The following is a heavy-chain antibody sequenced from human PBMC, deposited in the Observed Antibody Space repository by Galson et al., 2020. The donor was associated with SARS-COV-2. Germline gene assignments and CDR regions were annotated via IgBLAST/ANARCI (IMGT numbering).Heavy chain of an antibody. D-gene: IGHD5-18*01. Sequence: GGSLRLSCAASGFTFDDYAMHWVRQAPGKGLEWVSGISWNSGSIGYADSVKGRFTISRDNAKNSLYLQMNSLRAEDTALYYCAKDIDEYSYAYYMDVWGKGTTVTVSS. CDR3: AKDIDEYSYAYYMDV. V-gene: IGHV3-9*01. CDR1: GFTFDDYA. J-gene: IGHJ6*03. CDR2: ISWNSGSI.